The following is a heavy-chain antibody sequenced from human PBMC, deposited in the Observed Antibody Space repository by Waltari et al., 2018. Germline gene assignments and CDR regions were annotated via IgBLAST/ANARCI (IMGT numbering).Heavy chain of an antibody. CDR2: IYYSGSN. Sequence: QVQLQESGPGLVKPSETLSLTCTVSGGSISSYYWSWIRQPPGKGLEWIGCIYYSGSNNYNPSLKSRVTISVDTSKNQFALKLSSVTAADTAVYYCARDRTSTGRFDYWGQGTLVTVSS. CDR1: GGSISSYY. D-gene: IGHD2-2*01. V-gene: IGHV4-59*01. CDR3: ARDRTSTGRFDY. J-gene: IGHJ4*02.